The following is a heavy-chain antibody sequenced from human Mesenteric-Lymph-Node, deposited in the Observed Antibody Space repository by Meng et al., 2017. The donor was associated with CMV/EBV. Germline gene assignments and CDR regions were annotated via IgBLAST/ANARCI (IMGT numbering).Heavy chain of an antibody. CDR2: INHSGST. Sequence: SETLSLTCAVYGGSFSGYYWSWIRQPPGKGLEWIGEINHSGSTNYNPSLKSRVTISVDTSKNQFSLKLSSVTAADTAVYYCARDWPGRGLDYWGQGTLVTVSS. V-gene: IGHV4-34*01. D-gene: IGHD3/OR15-3a*01. J-gene: IGHJ4*02. CDR3: ARDWPGRGLDY. CDR1: GGSFSGYY.